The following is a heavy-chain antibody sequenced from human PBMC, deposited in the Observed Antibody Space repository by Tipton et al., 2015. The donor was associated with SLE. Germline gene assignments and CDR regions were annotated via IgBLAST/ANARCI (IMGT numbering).Heavy chain of an antibody. Sequence: TLSLTCTVSGGSISSYYWSWIRQPPGKGLEWIGYTYYSGCTNYNPSLNSRVTISVDTSKNQYSLKLSSVTAADTAVYYCAGCGSGVLDAFDFWGQGTMVTVSS. V-gene: IGHV4-59*12. CDR1: GGSISSYY. CDR2: TYYSGCT. CDR3: AGCGSGVLDAFDF. J-gene: IGHJ3*01. D-gene: IGHD3-10*01.